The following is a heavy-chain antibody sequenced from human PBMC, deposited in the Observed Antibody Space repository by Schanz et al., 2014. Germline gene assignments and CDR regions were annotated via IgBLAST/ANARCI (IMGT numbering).Heavy chain of an antibody. CDR3: ARVRRTGTTVRYHFSGMDV. J-gene: IGHJ6*02. D-gene: IGHD1-7*01. CDR1: GGSISSSSYY. CDR2: IFFRGST. Sequence: QLQLQESGPGLVKPSETLSLTCTVSGGSISSSSYYWGWIRQPPGKGLEWIGYIFFRGSTYYNPSLKSRVTISIDTSKTQFSLRLTSVTAADTGVYYCARVRRTGTTVRYHFSGMDVWGQGTTVTV. V-gene: IGHV4-39*07.